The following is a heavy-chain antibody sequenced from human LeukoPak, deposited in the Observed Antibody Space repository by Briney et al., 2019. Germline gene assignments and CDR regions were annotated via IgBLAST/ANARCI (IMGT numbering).Heavy chain of an antibody. D-gene: IGHD3-10*01. CDR2: IRYDESNK. J-gene: IGHJ4*02. V-gene: IGHV3-30*02. CDR3: AKDLYGSGSYQIRLFDY. Sequence: GGSLRLSCAVSGFTFSSYGMHWVRQPPGKGLEWVAFIRYDESNKFYPDSVKGGFTISRDNSKNRLYLQMNSLRAEDTAVYYCAKDLYGSGSYQIRLFDYWGQGTLVTVSS. CDR1: GFTFSSYG.